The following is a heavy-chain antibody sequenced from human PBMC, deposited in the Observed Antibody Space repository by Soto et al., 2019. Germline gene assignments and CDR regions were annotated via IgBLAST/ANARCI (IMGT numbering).Heavy chain of an antibody. D-gene: IGHD1-7*01. J-gene: IGHJ6*02. V-gene: IGHV3-30-3*01. CDR3: ARDKGGTTQYYHGMDG. CDR1: GFTFSSYA. CDR2: ISYDGSNK. Sequence: QVQLVESGGGVVQPGRSLRLSCAASGFTFSSYAMHWVRQAPGKGLEWVALISYDGSNKYYADSVKGRFTISRDNSKNTLDLQMNSLRPEDTAVYLCARDKGGTTQYYHGMDGWSQGTTVTVSS.